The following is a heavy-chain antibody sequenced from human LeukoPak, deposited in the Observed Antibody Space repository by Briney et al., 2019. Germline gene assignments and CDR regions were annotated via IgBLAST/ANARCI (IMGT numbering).Heavy chain of an antibody. J-gene: IGHJ4*02. CDR2: ISGSGGST. CDR1: GFTFSSYG. Sequence: GGSLRLSCAASGFTFSSYGMHWVRQAPGKGLEWVSAISGSGGSTYYADSVKGRFTISRDNSKNTVYLQMNSLRAEDTAVYYCAKDPYSSDSFYFDYWGQGTLVTVSS. V-gene: IGHV3-23*01. D-gene: IGHD6-19*01. CDR3: AKDPYSSDSFYFDY.